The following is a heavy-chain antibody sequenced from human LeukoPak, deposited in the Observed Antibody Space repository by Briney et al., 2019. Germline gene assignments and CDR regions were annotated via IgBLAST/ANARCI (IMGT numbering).Heavy chain of an antibody. Sequence: GSLRLSCAASGFTFSDSYMSWIRQVPGKGLEWISYISSSGGTIYYADSVKGRFTISRDNAKNSLYLQMNSLRAEDTAVYYCAKEGGDWGEGYFDYWGQGTLVTVSS. J-gene: IGHJ4*02. D-gene: IGHD7-27*01. CDR2: ISSSGGTI. V-gene: IGHV3-11*01. CDR1: GFTFSDSY. CDR3: AKEGGDWGEGYFDY.